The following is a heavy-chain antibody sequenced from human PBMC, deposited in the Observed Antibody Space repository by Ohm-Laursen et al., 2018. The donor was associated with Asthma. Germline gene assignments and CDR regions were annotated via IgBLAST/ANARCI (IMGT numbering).Heavy chain of an antibody. CDR1: GFTFTSYD. D-gene: IGHD2-8*02. CDR2: IWHGGTNK. Sequence: SLRLSCTASGFTFTSYDMYWVRQAPDKGLEFVAVIWHGGTNKYYADSVQGRFTISRDIAKNTLYLEMHSLRAEDTGVYFCARDFCTGGFCPKAFDPWGQGTLVTVSS. J-gene: IGHJ5*02. V-gene: IGHV3-33*08. CDR3: ARDFCTGGFCPKAFDP.